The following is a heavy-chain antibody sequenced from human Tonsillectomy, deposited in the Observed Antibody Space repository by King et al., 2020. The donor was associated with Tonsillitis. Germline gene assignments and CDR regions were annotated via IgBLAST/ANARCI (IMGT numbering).Heavy chain of an antibody. CDR3: ARGVYFDFCSGYPQVYFDY. J-gene: IGHJ4*02. D-gene: IGHD3-3*01. V-gene: IGHV3-74*01. CDR1: GFTFSSDW. Sequence: DVQLVESGGGLVQPGGSLRLSCAASGFTFSSDWMYWVRQAPGKGLVWVSRINSDGSSTSYADSVKGRFTISRDNAKNTLYLQMNSLRAEDTAVYYCARGVYFDFCSGYPQVYFDYWGQGTLVTVSS. CDR2: INSDGSST.